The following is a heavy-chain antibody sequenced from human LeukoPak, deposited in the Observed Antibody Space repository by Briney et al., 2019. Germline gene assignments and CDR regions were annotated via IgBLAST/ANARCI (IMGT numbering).Heavy chain of an antibody. CDR3: ARDGLSSSWYYFAY. Sequence: GGSLRPSCAASGFTFSSYSMNWVRQAPGKGLEWVSSISSSSSYIYYADSVKGRFTISRDNAKNSLYLQMNSLRAEDTAVYYCARDGLSSSWYYFAYWGQGTLVTVSS. D-gene: IGHD6-13*01. CDR2: ISSSSSYI. CDR1: GFTFSSYS. V-gene: IGHV3-21*01. J-gene: IGHJ4*02.